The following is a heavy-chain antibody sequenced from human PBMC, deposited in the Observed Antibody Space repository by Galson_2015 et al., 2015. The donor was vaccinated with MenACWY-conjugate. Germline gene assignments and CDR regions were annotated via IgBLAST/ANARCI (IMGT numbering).Heavy chain of an antibody. V-gene: IGHV3-48*02. D-gene: IGHD3/OR15-3a*01. CDR3: VRDVWTGIGRRRYLGD. J-gene: IGHJ4*02. CDR2: ISSSGYTI. Sequence: SLRLSCAASGFTFSNNCMNWVRQAPGKGLEWVSYISSSGYTIFYADSVKGRFTISRDNAKNSLYLQMSSLRNEDTAVYYCVRDVWTGIGRRRYLGDWGQGTLVTVSS. CDR1: GFTFSNNC.